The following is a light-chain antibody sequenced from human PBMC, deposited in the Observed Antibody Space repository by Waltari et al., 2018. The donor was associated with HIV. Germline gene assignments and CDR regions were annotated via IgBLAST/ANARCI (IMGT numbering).Light chain of an antibody. CDR3: QQNYETPYT. V-gene: IGKV1-39*01. CDR1: QSISTY. Sequence: DIQVTQIPSSLPASAGDRVTVSCRTSQSISTYLNWYQLKPGTAPKLLIFSASRLQSGVPSRFSGGGSGTEFTLTISSLQPEDFATYFCQQNYETPYTFGQGTKLEIK. CDR2: SAS. J-gene: IGKJ2*01.